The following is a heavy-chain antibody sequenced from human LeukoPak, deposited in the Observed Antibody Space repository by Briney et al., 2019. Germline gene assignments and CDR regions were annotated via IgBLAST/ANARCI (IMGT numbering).Heavy chain of an antibody. V-gene: IGHV3-30*18. CDR3: AKLAVAGDSDPFDY. CDR1: GLTFSSYG. D-gene: IGHD6-19*01. CDR2: ISYDGSNK. Sequence: GGSLRLSCAASGLTFSSYGMHWVRQAPGKGLDWVAVISYDGSNKYYADSVKGRFTISRDNSKNTLYLQMNSLRAEDTAVYYCAKLAVAGDSDPFDYWGQGTLVTVSS. J-gene: IGHJ4*02.